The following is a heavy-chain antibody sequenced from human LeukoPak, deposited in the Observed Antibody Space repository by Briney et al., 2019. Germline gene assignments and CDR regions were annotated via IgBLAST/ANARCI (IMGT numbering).Heavy chain of an antibody. CDR2: IYHTGST. D-gene: IGHD6-25*01. V-gene: IGHV4-59*01. CDR3: ARRGRNSSGWQDYL. CDR1: GGSISSYY. Sequence: QTSETLSLTCTVSGGSISSYYWSWIRQPPGKGLEWLANIYHTGSTNYNPSLSSRVTISIDTAKNQFSLKLTSVTAADTAVYYCARRGRNSSGWQDYLWGQGTLVTVSS. J-gene: IGHJ4*02.